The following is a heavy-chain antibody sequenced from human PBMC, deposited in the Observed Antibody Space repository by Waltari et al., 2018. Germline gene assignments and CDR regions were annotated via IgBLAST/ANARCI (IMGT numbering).Heavy chain of an antibody. CDR2: INHSGST. CDR1: GGSLSGYY. V-gene: IGHV4-34*01. CDR3: ARDYYFDY. Sequence: QVQLQQWGAGLLKPSETLSLTCAVYGGSLSGYYWSWIRQPPGKGLEWIGEINHSGSTNYNPSLKSRVTISVDTSKNQFSLKLSSVTAADTAVYYCARDYYFDYWGQGTLVTVSS. J-gene: IGHJ4*02.